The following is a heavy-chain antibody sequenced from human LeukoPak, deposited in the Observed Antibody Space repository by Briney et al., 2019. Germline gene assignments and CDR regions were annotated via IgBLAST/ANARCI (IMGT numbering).Heavy chain of an antibody. CDR1: GFTFSSYS. D-gene: IGHD6-19*01. CDR2: ISSSSSYI. Sequence: GGSLRLSCAASGFTFSSYSMNWVRQAPGKGLEWVSSISSSSSYIYYADSVKGRFTISRDNAKNSLYLQMNSLRAEDTAVYYCARAGSAAVAGSEFDYWGQGTLVTVSS. V-gene: IGHV3-21*01. CDR3: ARAGSAAVAGSEFDY. J-gene: IGHJ4*02.